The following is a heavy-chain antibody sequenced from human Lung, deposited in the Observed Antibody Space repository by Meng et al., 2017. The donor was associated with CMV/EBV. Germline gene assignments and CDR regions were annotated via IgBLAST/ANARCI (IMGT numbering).Heavy chain of an antibody. J-gene: IGHJ4*02. D-gene: IGHD6-13*01. V-gene: IGHV1-2*02. Sequence: SXXVSXXASGYTFTGYYMHWVRQAPGQGLEWMGWINPNSGGTNYAQKFQGRVTMTRDTSISTTYMELSRLRSDDTAVYYCAREARAAGTDEYFDDWGQGXLVTVSS. CDR3: AREARAAGTDEYFDD. CDR2: INPNSGGT. CDR1: GYTFTGYY.